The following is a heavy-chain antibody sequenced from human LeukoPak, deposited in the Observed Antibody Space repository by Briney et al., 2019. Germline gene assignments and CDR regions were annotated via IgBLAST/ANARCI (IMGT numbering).Heavy chain of an antibody. D-gene: IGHD6-19*01. J-gene: IGHJ4*02. CDR3: ARDYGLGAVAGFDY. Sequence: GRSLRLSCAASGFTFSSYAMHWVRQAPGKGLEWVAVISYHGGNKYYADSVKGRFTISRDNSKNTLYLQMNSLRAEDTAVYYCARDYGLGAVAGFDYWGQGTLVTVSS. V-gene: IGHV3-30-3*01. CDR1: GFTFSSYA. CDR2: ISYHGGNK.